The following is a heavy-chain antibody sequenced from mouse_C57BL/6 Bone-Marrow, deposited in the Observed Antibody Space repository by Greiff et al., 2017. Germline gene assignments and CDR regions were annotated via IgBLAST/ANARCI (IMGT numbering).Heavy chain of an antibody. CDR3: ARGAYYSNYDAMDY. CDR1: GYTFTDYY. D-gene: IGHD2-5*01. V-gene: IGHV1-19*01. Sequence: VQLQQSGPVLVKPGASVKMSCKASGYTFTDYYMNWVKQSPGKSLEWIGVINPYNGGTSYNQKFKGKATLTVDKSSSTAYMELNSLTSEDSAVYFCARGAYYSNYDAMDYWGQGTSVTVSS. CDR2: INPYNGGT. J-gene: IGHJ4*01.